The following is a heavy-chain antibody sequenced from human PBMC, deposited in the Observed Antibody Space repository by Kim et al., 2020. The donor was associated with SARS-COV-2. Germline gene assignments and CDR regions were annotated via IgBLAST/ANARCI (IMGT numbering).Heavy chain of an antibody. Sequence: EVDLAQDRLTTARDTAKTSMYLQVNSLKAEDTAVYYCARDGKYYYGMDVWGQGTTVTVSS. CDR3: ARDGKYYYGMDV. D-gene: IGHD1-26*01. V-gene: IGHV3-7*03. J-gene: IGHJ6*02.